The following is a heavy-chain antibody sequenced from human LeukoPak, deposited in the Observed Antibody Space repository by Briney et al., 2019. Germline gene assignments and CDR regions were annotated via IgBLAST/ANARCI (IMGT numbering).Heavy chain of an antibody. CDR2: ISGDGKTY. D-gene: IGHD4-4*01. Sequence: GMSLRLSCAGSGVTLSRFGMHWVRQAPGKGLEWVAVISGDGKTYKYADSVKGRVTISRDNSKNTVFLQMNSLRADDTAVYYFAKERGRYSVPEIWGQGQWSPSLQ. CDR3: AKERGRYSVPEI. V-gene: IGHV3-30*18. J-gene: IGHJ3*02. CDR1: GVTLSRFG.